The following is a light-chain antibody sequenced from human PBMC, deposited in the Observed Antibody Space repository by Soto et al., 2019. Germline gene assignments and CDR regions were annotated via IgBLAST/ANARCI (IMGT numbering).Light chain of an antibody. CDR1: QSVGSD. V-gene: IGKV3-15*01. CDR3: QQYNNWPRT. J-gene: IGKJ1*01. Sequence: DIVITQSPGSLSVSPGERVTLSCRASQSVGSDLAWYQQKPGQAPRLLSYGASTRATGIPARFSGSGSGTEFTLTISSLQSEDFAVYYCQQYNNWPRTFGQGTKVDIK. CDR2: GAS.